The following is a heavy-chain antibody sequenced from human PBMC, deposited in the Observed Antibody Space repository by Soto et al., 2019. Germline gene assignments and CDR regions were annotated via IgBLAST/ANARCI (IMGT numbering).Heavy chain of an antibody. CDR2: IIPIFGTA. D-gene: IGHD4-17*01. CDR1: GGTFRSYA. Sequence: GASVKVSCKASGGTFRSYAISWVRQAPGQGLEWMGGIIPIFGTANYAQKFQGRVTITADESTSTAYMELSSLRSEDTAVYYCASHIYGDYVFDYWGQGTLVTVYS. CDR3: ASHIYGDYVFDY. V-gene: IGHV1-69*13. J-gene: IGHJ4*02.